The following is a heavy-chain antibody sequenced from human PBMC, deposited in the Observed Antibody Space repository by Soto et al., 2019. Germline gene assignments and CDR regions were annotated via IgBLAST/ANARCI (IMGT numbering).Heavy chain of an antibody. D-gene: IGHD6-6*01. Sequence: ASVKVSCKASGYTFTSYSMHCVRHAPRQRLEWMGWINAGNGNTKYSQKFQGRVTITRDTSASTAYMELSSLRSEDTAVYYCARVLSSSSFYYYYGMDVWGQGTTVTVCS. J-gene: IGHJ6*02. V-gene: IGHV1-3*01. CDR2: INAGNGNT. CDR1: GYTFTSYS. CDR3: ARVLSSSSFYYYYGMDV.